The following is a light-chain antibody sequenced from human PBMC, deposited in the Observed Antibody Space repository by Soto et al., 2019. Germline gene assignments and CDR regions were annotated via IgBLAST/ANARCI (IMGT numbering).Light chain of an antibody. J-gene: IGLJ1*01. Sequence: QSVLTQPASVSGSPGQSITISCTGTSSDVGGYNYVSWYQQHPGKAPQLMIYAVSNRPSGVSDRFSGSKSANTASLTISGLQDEDGADYYCSSFTSSNTYLFGTGTKLTVL. V-gene: IGLV2-14*03. CDR1: SSDVGGYNY. CDR3: SSFTSSNTYL. CDR2: AVS.